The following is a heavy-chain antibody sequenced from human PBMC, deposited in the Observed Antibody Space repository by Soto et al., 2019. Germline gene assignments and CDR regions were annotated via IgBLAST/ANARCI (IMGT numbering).Heavy chain of an antibody. J-gene: IGHJ3*02. CDR3: ARDLGAPMVSGGAFDI. V-gene: IGHV1-69*06. Sequence: QVQLVQSGAEVKKPGSSVKVSCKASGGTFSSYAISWVRQAPGQGLEWMGGIIPIFGTANYAQKFQGRVTIAADKSTSTAYMELSSLRSEDTAVYYCARDLGAPMVSGGAFDIWGQGTMVTVSS. D-gene: IGHD2-8*01. CDR1: GGTFSSYA. CDR2: IIPIFGTA.